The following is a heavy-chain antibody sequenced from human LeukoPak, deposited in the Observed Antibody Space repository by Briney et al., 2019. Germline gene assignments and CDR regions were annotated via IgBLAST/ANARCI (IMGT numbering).Heavy chain of an antibody. CDR3: ARGLWFGQFYFDY. V-gene: IGHV4-39*07. D-gene: IGHD3-10*01. CDR2: FYHSGST. Sequence: PSETLSLTCTVSGGSISSYYWSWIRQPPGKGLEWSGTFYHSGSTYYNPSLRSRLTMSVDTSKNQFSLKLSSVTAADTAVYYYARGLWFGQFYFDYWGQGTLVTVSS. CDR1: GGSISSYY. J-gene: IGHJ4*02.